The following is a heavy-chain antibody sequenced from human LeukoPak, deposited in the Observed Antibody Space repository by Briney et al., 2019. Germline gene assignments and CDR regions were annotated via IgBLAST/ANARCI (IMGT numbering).Heavy chain of an antibody. CDR1: GFTFSSYW. CDR3: ARDRGNYYGSGSYYDWFDP. J-gene: IGHJ5*02. CDR2: FNHSGST. D-gene: IGHD3-10*01. Sequence: GSLRLSCAASGFTFSSYWMSWVRQAPGQGLEWVGEFNHSGSTNYNPSLKSRVTISVDTSKNQFSLKLSSVTAADTAVYYCARDRGNYYGSGSYYDWFDPWGQGTLVTVSS. V-gene: IGHV4-34*01.